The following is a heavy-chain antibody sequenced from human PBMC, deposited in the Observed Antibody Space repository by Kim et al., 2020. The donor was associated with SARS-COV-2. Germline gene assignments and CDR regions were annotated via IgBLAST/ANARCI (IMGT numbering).Heavy chain of an antibody. V-gene: IGHV4-39*01. D-gene: IGHD6-6*01. J-gene: IGHJ3*02. CDR3: ARPLYEARPLGVFDI. CDR1: GGSISSTPYY. Sequence: SETLSLTCTVSGGSISSTPYYWGWIRQPPGKGLEWIGGISYSGRTYYNPSLKSRVTMSVDTSKNQFSLKLSSVTAADTAVYYCARPLYEARPLGVFDIWGQGTMVTVSS. CDR2: ISYSGRT.